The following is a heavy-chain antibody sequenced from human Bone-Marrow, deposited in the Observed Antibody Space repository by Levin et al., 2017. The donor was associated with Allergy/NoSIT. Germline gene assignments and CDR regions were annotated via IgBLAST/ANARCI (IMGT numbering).Heavy chain of an antibody. CDR2: LNQDGSDE. V-gene: IGHV3-7*01. CDR1: GFAFRTYW. D-gene: IGHD5-12*01. J-gene: IGHJ4*02. Sequence: HPSETLSLTCAASGFAFRTYWMTWVRQAPGKGLEWVANLNQDGSDERYVDSVKGRFTISRDNAKNSLYLQLNSLRTEDTAVSYCARNVHTPEDNSGYQYDHFGQGTLVTVSS. CDR3: ARNVHTPEDNSGYQYDH.